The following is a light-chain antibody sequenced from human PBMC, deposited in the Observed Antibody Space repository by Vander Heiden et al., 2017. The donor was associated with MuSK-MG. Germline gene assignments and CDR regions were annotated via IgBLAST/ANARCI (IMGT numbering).Light chain of an antibody. J-gene: IGKJ1*01. CDR2: AAS. CDR3: QQSDSPPRT. CDR1: QSISSY. Sequence: DIQMTQSPSSLSASVGDRVTITCRASQSISSYLNWYQHKPGKAPKLLIYAASSLQSGVPSRFSGSGSGTDFTLTISRLQPEDFATYYCQQSDSPPRTFGQGTKVEIK. V-gene: IGKV1-39*01.